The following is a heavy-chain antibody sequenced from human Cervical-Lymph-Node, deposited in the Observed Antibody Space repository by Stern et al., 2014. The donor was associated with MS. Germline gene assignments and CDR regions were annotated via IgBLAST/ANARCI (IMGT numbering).Heavy chain of an antibody. D-gene: IGHD6-19*01. J-gene: IGHJ5*02. Sequence: VQLVESGAEVKKPGESLKISCTSSGYSFTSYWIGWVRQMPGKGLEWMGIIYPGDSETRYNPSFQGQVTISADKSINAAYLQWNTLKTSDTAMYYCARGGPTYSSALDPSSWFDPWGQGTLVTVSS. CDR1: GYSFTSYW. CDR3: ARGGPTYSSALDPSSWFDP. CDR2: IYPGDSET. V-gene: IGHV5-51*03.